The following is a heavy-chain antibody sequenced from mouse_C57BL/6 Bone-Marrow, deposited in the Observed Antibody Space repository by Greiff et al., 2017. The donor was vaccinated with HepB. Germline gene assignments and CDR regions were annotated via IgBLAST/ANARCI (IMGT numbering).Heavy chain of an antibody. CDR3: ARFYYGNYDYAMDY. V-gene: IGHV1-52*01. D-gene: IGHD2-1*01. Sequence: QVQLKQPGAELVRPGSSVKLSCKASGYTFTSYWMHWVKQRPIQGLEWIGNIDPSDSETHYNQKFKDKATLTVDKSSSTAYMQLSSLTSEDSAVYYCARFYYGNYDYAMDYWGQGTSVTVSS. J-gene: IGHJ4*01. CDR2: IDPSDSET. CDR1: GYTFTSYW.